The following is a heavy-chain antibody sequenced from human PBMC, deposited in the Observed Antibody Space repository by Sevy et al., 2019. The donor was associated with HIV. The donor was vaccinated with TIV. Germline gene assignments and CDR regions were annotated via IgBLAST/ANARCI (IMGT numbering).Heavy chain of an antibody. CDR3: AAVGSPHFPPAYYYGMDV. Sequence: ASVKVSCKASGFTFTSSAVQWVRQARGQRLEWIGWIVVGSGNTNYAQKFQERVTITRDMSTSTAYMELSSLRSEDTAVYYCAAVGSPHFPPAYYYGMDVWGQGTTVTVSS. J-gene: IGHJ6*02. CDR1: GFTFTSSA. D-gene: IGHD2-2*03. V-gene: IGHV1-58*01. CDR2: IVVGSGNT.